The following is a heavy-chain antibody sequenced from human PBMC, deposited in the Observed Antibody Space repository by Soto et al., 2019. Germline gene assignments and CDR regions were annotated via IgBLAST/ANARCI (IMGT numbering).Heavy chain of an antibody. Sequence: GSLRLSCAASGFTFSTYGMHWVRQAPGKGLEWVAVISSDGSNKYYADSVKGRFTISRDNSKNTLYLQMNSLRAEDTAVYYCAKGGYSSGWYYSELYDYWGQGTLVTVSS. V-gene: IGHV3-30*18. CDR1: GFTFSTYG. J-gene: IGHJ4*02. D-gene: IGHD6-19*01. CDR3: AKGGYSSGWYYSELYDY. CDR2: ISSDGSNK.